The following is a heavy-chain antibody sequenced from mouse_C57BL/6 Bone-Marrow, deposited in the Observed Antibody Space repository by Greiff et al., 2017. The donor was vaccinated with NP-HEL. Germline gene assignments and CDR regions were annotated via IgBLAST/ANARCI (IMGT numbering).Heavy chain of an antibody. V-gene: IGHV8-8*01. D-gene: IGHD1-1*01. Sequence: QVTLKESGPGILQPSQTLSLTCSFSGFSLSTFGMGVGWIRQPSGKGLEWLAHIWWDDDKYYNPALKSRLTTSKDTSKNQVFLKIANVDTADTATYYCARTYYYGSSYWYFDVWGTGTTVTVSS. J-gene: IGHJ1*03. CDR1: GFSLSTFGMG. CDR3: ARTYYYGSSYWYFDV. CDR2: IWWDDDK.